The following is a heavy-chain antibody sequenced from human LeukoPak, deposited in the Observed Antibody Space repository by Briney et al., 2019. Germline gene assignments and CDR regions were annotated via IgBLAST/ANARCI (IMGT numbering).Heavy chain of an antibody. D-gene: IGHD3-10*01. J-gene: IGHJ4*02. CDR1: GFTFSSYA. V-gene: IGHV3-23*01. CDR3: AKDHGVRGVISN. Sequence: PGGSLRLSCAASGFTFSSYAMSWVRQAPGKGLEWVSAISGSGGSTYYADSVKGRFTISRDNSKTTLYLQMNSLRAADTAVYYCAKDHGVRGVISNWGQGTLVTVSS. CDR2: ISGSGGST.